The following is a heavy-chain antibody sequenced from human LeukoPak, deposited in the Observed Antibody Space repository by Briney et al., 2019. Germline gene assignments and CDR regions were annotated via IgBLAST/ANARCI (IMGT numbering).Heavy chain of an antibody. CDR2: IYHSGST. CDR3: ARRSYDFWSGWLSQ. Sequence: SETLSLTCTVSGYSISSGYYWGWIRQPPGKGLEWIGSIYHSGSTYYNPSLKSRVTISVDTSKNQFSLKLSSVTAADTAVYYCARRSYDFWSGWLSQWGQGTLVTVSS. V-gene: IGHV4-38-2*02. J-gene: IGHJ4*02. CDR1: GYSISSGYY. D-gene: IGHD3-3*01.